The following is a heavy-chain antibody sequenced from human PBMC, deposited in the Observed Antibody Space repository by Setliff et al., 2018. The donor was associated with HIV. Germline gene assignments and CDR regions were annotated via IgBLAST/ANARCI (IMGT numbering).Heavy chain of an antibody. D-gene: IGHD3-3*01. V-gene: IGHV4-39*01. CDR2: VYYSGST. Sequence: SETLSLTCTVSGGSISSSGPGYYWGWVRQAPGGGLAWIGSVYYSGSTYYNPSLKSRVTISLDTSKNQLSLRLTSMTAADTAVDYCARSQPDTIFGVVIFDYWGQGKMVTVS. J-gene: IGHJ4*02. CDR1: GGSISSSGPGYY. CDR3: ARSQPDTIFGVVIFDY.